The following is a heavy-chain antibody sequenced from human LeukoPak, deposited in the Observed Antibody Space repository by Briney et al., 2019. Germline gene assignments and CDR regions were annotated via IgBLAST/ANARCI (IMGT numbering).Heavy chain of an antibody. V-gene: IGHV3-30*18. Sequence: RTTRRLSCGASGGTCIDYGRHRILQAPGKGLEWVAVVSYDGTNEKYADPVKGRFTISRDNSKNTLSLQMNSLRADDTAVYYCAKDWANGDYIDHWGQGTLVTVSS. CDR3: AKDWANGDYIDH. CDR2: VSYDGTNE. CDR1: GGTCIDYG. J-gene: IGHJ4*02. D-gene: IGHD2-8*01.